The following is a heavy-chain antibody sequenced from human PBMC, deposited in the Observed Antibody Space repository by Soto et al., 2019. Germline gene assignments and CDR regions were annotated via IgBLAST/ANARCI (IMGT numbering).Heavy chain of an antibody. D-gene: IGHD3-10*01. J-gene: IGHJ4*02. V-gene: IGHV4-31*03. CDR1: GGSISSGGYY. Sequence: SETLSLTCPVSGGSISSGGYYWSWIRQHPGKGLEWIGYIYYSGSTYYNSSLKSRVTISVDTSKNQFSLKLSSVTAADTAVYYCARGITMVRGVILTPYFDYWGQGTLVTVSS. CDR2: IYYSGST. CDR3: ARGITMVRGVILTPYFDY.